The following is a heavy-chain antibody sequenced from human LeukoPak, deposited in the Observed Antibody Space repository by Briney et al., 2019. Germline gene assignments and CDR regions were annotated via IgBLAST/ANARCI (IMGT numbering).Heavy chain of an antibody. Sequence: SETLSLTCTVSGGSISSSSYYWGWIRQPPGKGLEWIGSIYYSGSTYYNPSLKSRVTISVDTSKNQFSLKLSSVTAADTAVYYCARQYSSGWYPGDFDYWGQGTLVTVSS. V-gene: IGHV4-39*01. CDR3: ARQYSSGWYPGDFDY. CDR2: IYYSGST. J-gene: IGHJ4*02. CDR1: GGSISSSSYY. D-gene: IGHD6-19*01.